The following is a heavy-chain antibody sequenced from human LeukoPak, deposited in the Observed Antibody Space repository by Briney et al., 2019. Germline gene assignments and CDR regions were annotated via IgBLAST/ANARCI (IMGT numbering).Heavy chain of an antibody. V-gene: IGHV4-59*12. CDR2: IYYSGST. D-gene: IGHD4-17*01. Sequence: SETLSLTCTVSGGSISSYYWSWIRQPPGKGLEWIGYIYYSGSTNYNPSLKSRVTISVDTSRNQFSLKLSSVTAADTAVYYCARDPTVTTPYGMDVWGQGTTVTVSS. CDR1: GGSISSYY. J-gene: IGHJ6*02. CDR3: ARDPTVTTPYGMDV.